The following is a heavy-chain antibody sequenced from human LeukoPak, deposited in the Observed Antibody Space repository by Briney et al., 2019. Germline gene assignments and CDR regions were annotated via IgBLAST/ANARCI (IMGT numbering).Heavy chain of an antibody. CDR2: ISSSSSYI. Sequence: GGSLRLSCAASGFIFSSYSMNWVRQAPGKGLEWVSSISSSSSYIYYADSVKGRFTISRDNAKNSLYLQMNSLRAEDTAVYYCARERAYCGGDCYSHWGQGTLVTVSS. D-gene: IGHD2-21*02. CDR3: ARERAYCGGDCYSH. J-gene: IGHJ4*02. V-gene: IGHV3-21*01. CDR1: GFIFSSYS.